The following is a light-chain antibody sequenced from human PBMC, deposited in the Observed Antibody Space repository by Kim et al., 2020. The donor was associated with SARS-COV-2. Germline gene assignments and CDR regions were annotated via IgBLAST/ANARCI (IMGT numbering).Light chain of an antibody. CDR3: QQYGSSYT. Sequence: EIVVTQSPSTLSLSPGEGATLSCRASQSVSSSYLAWYQQKPGQAPRLLIYGASSRATGIPDRFSGSGSGTDFTLTISRLEPEDFAVYYCQQYGSSYTFGQGTKLEI. CDR1: QSVSSSY. J-gene: IGKJ2*01. CDR2: GAS. V-gene: IGKV3-20*01.